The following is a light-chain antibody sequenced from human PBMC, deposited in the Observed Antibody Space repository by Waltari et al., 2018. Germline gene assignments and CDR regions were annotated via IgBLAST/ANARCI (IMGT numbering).Light chain of an antibody. CDR2: DVS. CDR1: TSDLGYSDS. V-gene: IGLV2-23*02. J-gene: IGLJ1*01. CDR3: CAFAVGDTYV. Sequence: QSALSQPASVSASFGQSITISCTGTTSDLGYSDSVSWYQHHPGKAPKFIIYDVSKRPSGVPNRFSGSKYGKRASLTISGLQPDDEAVYYCCAFAVGDTYVFGSGTNVTV.